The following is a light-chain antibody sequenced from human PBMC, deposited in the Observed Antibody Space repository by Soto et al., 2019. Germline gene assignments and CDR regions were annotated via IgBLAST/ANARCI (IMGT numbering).Light chain of an antibody. J-gene: IGKJ3*01. CDR2: AAS. V-gene: IGKV1-39*01. CDR1: QSISSY. Sequence: DIQMTQSPSSLSASVGDRVTITCRASQSISSYLNWYQQKPGKAPKLLIYAASSLQSGVPSRFSGSGSGTDFTLTITSLQPEDFATYYCQQSYSILRTFGPGTKVDN. CDR3: QQSYSILRT.